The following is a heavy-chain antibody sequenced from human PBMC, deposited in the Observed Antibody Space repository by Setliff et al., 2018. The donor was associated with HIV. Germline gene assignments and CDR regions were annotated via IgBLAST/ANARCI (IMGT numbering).Heavy chain of an antibody. Sequence: GGSLRLSCRTSGFAFNNFAMSWVRRPPGAGLELVASVGPSGSPTYYARSVEGRFTISRDDSTNTLFLEMNSLRVEDTALYYCAKDARKSTTQYNYFGPWGQGTLVTVSS. V-gene: IGHV3-23*01. CDR3: AKDARKSTTQYNYFGP. CDR1: GFAFNNFA. CDR2: VGPSGSPT. J-gene: IGHJ5*02.